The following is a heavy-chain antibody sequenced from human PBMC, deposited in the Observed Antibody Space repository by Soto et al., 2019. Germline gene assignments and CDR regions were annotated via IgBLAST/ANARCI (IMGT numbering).Heavy chain of an antibody. D-gene: IGHD3-3*01. V-gene: IGHV1-18*01. CDR2: ISAYSGNT. CDR3: ARDYPTPITIFGVVIQDYYYYGMDV. J-gene: IGHJ6*02. CDR1: GYTCTSYG. Sequence: ASVKVSCKASGYTCTSYGISWVRQAPGQGLEWMGWISAYSGNTNYAQKLQGRVTMTTDTSTSTAYMELRSLRSDDTAVYYCARDYPTPITIFGVVIQDYYYYGMDVWGQGTTVTVSS.